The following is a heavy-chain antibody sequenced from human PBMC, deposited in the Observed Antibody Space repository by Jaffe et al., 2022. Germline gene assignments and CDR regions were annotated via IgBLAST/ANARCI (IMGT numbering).Heavy chain of an antibody. D-gene: IGHD5-12*01. CDR1: GGSFSGYY. Sequence: QVQLQQWGAGLLKPSETLSLTCAVYGGSFSGYYWSWIRQPPGKGLEWIGEINHSGSTNYNPSLKSRVTISVDTSKNQFSLKLSSVTAADTAVYYCAREWLGGSGGYYFDYWGQGTLVTVSS. V-gene: IGHV4-34*01. J-gene: IGHJ4*02. CDR2: INHSGST. CDR3: AREWLGGSGGYYFDY.